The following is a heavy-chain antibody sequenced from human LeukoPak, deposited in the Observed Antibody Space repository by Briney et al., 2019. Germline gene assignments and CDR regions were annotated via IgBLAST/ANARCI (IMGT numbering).Heavy chain of an antibody. CDR3: ARDGYDSSGYYDY. V-gene: IGHV4-31*03. CDR2: IYYSGST. J-gene: IGHJ4*02. D-gene: IGHD3-22*01. CDR1: GGSISSGGYY. Sequence: SQTLSLTCTVSGGSISSGGYYWSWIRQHPGKGLEWIGYIYYSGSTYYNPSLKSRVTISVDTSKNQFSLKLSSVTAADTAVYYCARDGYDSSGYYDYWGQGTLVTVSS.